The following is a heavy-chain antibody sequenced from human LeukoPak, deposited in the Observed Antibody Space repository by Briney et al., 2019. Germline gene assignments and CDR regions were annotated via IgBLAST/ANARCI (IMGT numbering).Heavy chain of an antibody. CDR1: GYSFTSYW. Sequence: GESLKISCKGSGYSFTSYWIGWVRQMPGKGLEWMGIIYPGDSDTRYSPSFQGQVTISADKSISTAYLQWSSLKASDTAMYYCARARYCSSTSCYPHYYYYGMDVWGQGTTVTASS. CDR3: ARARYCSSTSCYPHYYYYGMDV. J-gene: IGHJ6*02. V-gene: IGHV5-51*01. D-gene: IGHD2-2*01. CDR2: IYPGDSDT.